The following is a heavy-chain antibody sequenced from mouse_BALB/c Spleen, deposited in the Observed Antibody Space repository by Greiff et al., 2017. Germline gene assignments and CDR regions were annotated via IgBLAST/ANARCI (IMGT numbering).Heavy chain of an antibody. CDR3: ARRVFPYAMDY. CDR2: ISSGGST. V-gene: IGHV5-6-5*01. Sequence: DVMLVESGGGLVKPGGSLKLSCAASGFTFSSYAMSWVRQTPEKRLEWVASISSGGSTYYPDSVKGRFTISRDNARNILYLQMSSLRSEDTAMYYCARRVFPYAMDYWGQGTSVTVSS. J-gene: IGHJ4*01. CDR1: GFTFSSYA.